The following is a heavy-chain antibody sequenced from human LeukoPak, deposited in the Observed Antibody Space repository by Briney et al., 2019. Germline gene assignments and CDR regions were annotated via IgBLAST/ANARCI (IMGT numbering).Heavy chain of an antibody. J-gene: IGHJ6*02. D-gene: IGHD3-3*01. CDR3: AREVFITIFGVVQTMDV. CDR2: INPNSGGT. CDR1: GYTFTGYY. Sequence: GGSVKVSCKASGYTFTGYYMHWVRQAPGQGLEWMGRINPNSGGTNYAQKFQGRVTMTRDTSISTAYMELSRLRSDDTAVYYCAREVFITIFGVVQTMDVWGQGTTVTVSS. V-gene: IGHV1-2*06.